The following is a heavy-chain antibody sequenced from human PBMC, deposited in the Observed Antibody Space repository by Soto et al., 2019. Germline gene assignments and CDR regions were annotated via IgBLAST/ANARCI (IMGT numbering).Heavy chain of an antibody. CDR1: GGSISSYY. V-gene: IGHV4-4*07. CDR2: IYTSWST. CDR3: ARDGYSYGIFDY. Sequence: SETLSLTCTVSGGSISSYYWSWIWQPAGKGLEWIGRIYTSWSTNYNPSLKSRVTMSVDTSKNQFSLKLSSVTAADTAVYYCARDGYSYGIFDYWGQGTLATVSS. D-gene: IGHD5-18*01. J-gene: IGHJ4*02.